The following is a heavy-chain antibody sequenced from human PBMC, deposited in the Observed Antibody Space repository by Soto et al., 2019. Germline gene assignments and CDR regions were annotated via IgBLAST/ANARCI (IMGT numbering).Heavy chain of an antibody. CDR2: ISYDGSNK. V-gene: IGHV3-30*18. CDR3: GKDWSLVVVAAYDS. D-gene: IGHD2-15*01. J-gene: IGHJ4*02. Sequence: QVQLVESGVGGVQPGRSLRLSCAASGFTFSSDGMHGVRQAPGKGLEWVEVISYDGSNKYYADSVKGRFTISRDNSKTELYLHMNSRRAEDTAVYYCGKDWSLVVVAAYDSWGQGTLVTVSS. CDR1: GFTFSSDG.